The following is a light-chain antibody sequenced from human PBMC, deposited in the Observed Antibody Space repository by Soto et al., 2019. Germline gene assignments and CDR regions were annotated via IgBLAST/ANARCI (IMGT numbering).Light chain of an antibody. J-gene: IGKJ1*01. CDR3: QQYNNWPPWT. Sequence: EIVMTQSPVILSVSPGERFTLSCRASQSVSTNLAWYQQKVGQAPKLLIYGASTRATGIPARFSGSGSGTEFTLTISSLKSEAFAVYYCQQYNNWPPWTFGQGTKVDIK. CDR2: GAS. CDR1: QSVSTN. V-gene: IGKV3-15*01.